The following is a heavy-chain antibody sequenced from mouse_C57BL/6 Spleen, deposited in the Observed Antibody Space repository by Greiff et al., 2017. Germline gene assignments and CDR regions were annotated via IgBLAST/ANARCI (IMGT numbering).Heavy chain of an antibody. CDR1: GFTFSDYG. V-gene: IGHV5-17*01. Sequence: EVKLVESGGGLVKPGGSLKLSCAASGFTFSDYGMHWVRQAPEKGLEWVAYISSGSSTIYYAATVKGRFTISRDNAKNTLFLQMTSLRSEDTAMYYCARQAQAPYAMDYWGQGTSVTVSS. CDR3: ARQAQAPYAMDY. D-gene: IGHD3-2*02. J-gene: IGHJ4*01. CDR2: ISSGSSTI.